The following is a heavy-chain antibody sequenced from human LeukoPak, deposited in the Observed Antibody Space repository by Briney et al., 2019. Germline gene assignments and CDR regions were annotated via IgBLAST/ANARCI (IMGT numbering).Heavy chain of an antibody. Sequence: PGGSLRLSCAASGFTVSTHYMSWVRQAPGKGLEWVSIIYGGGSTDYADSVKGRFTISRDNSKNTMYLQMNSLTAEDTAVYYCAKTRRGGSYGDYLTYAFDIWGQGTVVTVSS. D-gene: IGHD4-17*01. CDR2: IYGGGST. V-gene: IGHV3-66*01. CDR1: GFTVSTHY. J-gene: IGHJ3*02. CDR3: AKTRRGGSYGDYLTYAFDI.